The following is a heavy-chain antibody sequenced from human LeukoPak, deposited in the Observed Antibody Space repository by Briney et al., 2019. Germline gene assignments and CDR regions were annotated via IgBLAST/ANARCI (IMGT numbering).Heavy chain of an antibody. CDR3: AREPLYPMVDY. Sequence: PSETLSLTCTVSGGSISSGDYYWSWIRQPPGKGLEWIVYIYYSGSTYYNPSLKSRVTISVDTSKNQVSLKLSSVTAADTAVYYCAREPLYPMVDYWGQGTLVTVSS. V-gene: IGHV4-30-4*08. D-gene: IGHD3-3*01. CDR1: GGSISSGDYY. CDR2: IYYSGST. J-gene: IGHJ4*02.